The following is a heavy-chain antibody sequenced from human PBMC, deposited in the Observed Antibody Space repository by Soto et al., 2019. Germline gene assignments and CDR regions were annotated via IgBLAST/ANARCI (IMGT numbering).Heavy chain of an antibody. V-gene: IGHV4-4*02. Sequence: QVQLQESGPGLVKPSGTLSLTCAVSSGSISSTNWWSWVRQSPGTGLEWIGEIHHRGSTNYNPSLMSRVTISVDKSKNQFSLKLSSVTAADTAVYYCARLVVPASNSYYYYMDVWGKGTTVTVSS. CDR1: SGSISSTNW. CDR3: ARLVVPASNSYYYYMDV. D-gene: IGHD2-2*01. J-gene: IGHJ6*03. CDR2: IHHRGST.